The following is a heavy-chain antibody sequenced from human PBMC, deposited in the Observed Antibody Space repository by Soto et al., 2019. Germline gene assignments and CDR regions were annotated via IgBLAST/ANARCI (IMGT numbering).Heavy chain of an antibody. CDR3: ARAIAAAGTVWFDP. CDR1: GGSISSGGYS. J-gene: IGHJ5*02. CDR2: IYHSGSP. Sequence: SETLSLTCAVSGGSISSGGYSWSWIRQPPGKGLEWIGYIYHSGSPYYNPSLKSRVTISVDRSKNQFSLKLSSVTAADTAVYYCARAIAAAGTVWFDPWGQGTPVTVS. V-gene: IGHV4-30-2*01. D-gene: IGHD6-13*01.